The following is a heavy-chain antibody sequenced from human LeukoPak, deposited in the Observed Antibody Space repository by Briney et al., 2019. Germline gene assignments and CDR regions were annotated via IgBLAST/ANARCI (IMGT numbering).Heavy chain of an antibody. CDR2: VYYTGTT. CDR1: GGSISAHY. J-gene: IGHJ6*03. Sequence: SETLSLTCTVSGGSISAHYWSWIRQPPGKGLEYIGDVYYTGTTNYNPSLKSRVTMSVDTSKNQFSLRLTSVTAADTALYYCAKFGTYPVHVSFSYYYMDVWGEGTTVTVSS. CDR3: AKFGTYPVHVSFSYYYMDV. V-gene: IGHV4-59*11. D-gene: IGHD1-26*01.